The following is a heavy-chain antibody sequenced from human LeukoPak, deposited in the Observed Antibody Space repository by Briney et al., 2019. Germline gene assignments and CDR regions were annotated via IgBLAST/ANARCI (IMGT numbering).Heavy chain of an antibody. CDR2: VYYTGNL. Sequence: SETLSLMCSVSGGSLGKYHWTWIRQSPGKALEWIGYVYYTGNLNYNPSLDRRVSLSIDTSKNQFSLSLSSVTAADTAVYYCARGSAPGTGPPSLDSWGQGTLVTVSS. CDR3: ARGSAPGTGPPSLDS. D-gene: IGHD6-13*01. J-gene: IGHJ4*02. V-gene: IGHV4-59*01. CDR1: GGSLGKYH.